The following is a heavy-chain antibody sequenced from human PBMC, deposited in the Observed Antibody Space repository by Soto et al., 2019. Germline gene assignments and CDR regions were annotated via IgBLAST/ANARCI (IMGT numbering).Heavy chain of an antibody. J-gene: IGHJ3*02. Sequence: SETLSLTCTVSGRSISSGGYYWSWIRQHPGKGLEWIGYIYYSGSTYYNAYLKSRVTISVDTSKNQFSLKLSSVTAAETAVYYCARGGIAVAGNAFDMWGQGKMVTVSS. CDR3: ARGGIAVAGNAFDM. V-gene: IGHV4-31*03. CDR1: GRSISSGGYY. D-gene: IGHD6-19*01. CDR2: IYYSGST.